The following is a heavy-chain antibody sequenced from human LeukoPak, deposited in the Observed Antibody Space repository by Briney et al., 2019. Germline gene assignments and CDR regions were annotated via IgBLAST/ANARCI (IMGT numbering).Heavy chain of an antibody. V-gene: IGHV4-34*01. D-gene: IGHD6-25*01. CDR3: ARGSQSGILPFDY. CDR1: GASFSGYY. J-gene: IGHJ4*02. Sequence: SETLSLTCAVYGASFSGYYWSWIRQPPGKGLEWIGEINHSGSTNYNPSLKSRVTISVDTSKNQSSLNLSSVTAADTAVYYCARGSQSGILPFDYWGQGTLVTVSS. CDR2: INHSGST.